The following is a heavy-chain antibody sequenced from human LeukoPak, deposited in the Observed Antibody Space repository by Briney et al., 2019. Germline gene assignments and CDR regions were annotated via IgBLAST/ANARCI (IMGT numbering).Heavy chain of an antibody. CDR1: GGSISNNNYY. CDR3: ARRRFGDPGADP. Sequence: SETLSFTCTVSGGSISNNNYYWGWIRQPPGKGLEWIGTMYYSGSTYYNPSLKSRVTISVDTSKNQFSLKLSSVTAADTAVYYCARRRFGDPGADPWGQGTLVTVSS. D-gene: IGHD3-10*01. J-gene: IGHJ5*02. CDR2: MYYSGST. V-gene: IGHV4-39*01.